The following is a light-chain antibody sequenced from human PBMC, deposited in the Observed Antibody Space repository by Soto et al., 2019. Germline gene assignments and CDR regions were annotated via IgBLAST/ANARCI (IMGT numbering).Light chain of an antibody. J-gene: IGKJ1*01. CDR3: QQYGSSPPWT. CDR2: GAP. CDR1: QSVSRSY. V-gene: IGKV3-20*01. Sequence: EIVLTQSPGTLSLSPGERATLSCRASQSVSRSYLAWYQQKPGQAPRRLIYGAPSRGTGIPDRFRGSGSGAAFTLTINSLEPEDFAVDYCQQYGSSPPWTFGQGTKVEIK.